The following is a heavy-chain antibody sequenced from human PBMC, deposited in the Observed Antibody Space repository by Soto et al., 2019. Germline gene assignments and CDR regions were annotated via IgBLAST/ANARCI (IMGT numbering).Heavy chain of an antibody. CDR2: TYYSGST. CDR3: ARVRGTAGKRYFDY. CDR1: GGSMIAYY. D-gene: IGHD6-13*01. V-gene: IGHV4-59*01. Sequence: QVQLQESGPRLVKPSETLSLTCTVSGGSMIAYYWNWTRQPPGKGLQWIGYTYYSGSTTYNPSLKSRVTISVDSSKNQFSLKLDSVTPADTAVYYCARVRGTAGKRYFDYWGPGTLVTVSS. J-gene: IGHJ4*02.